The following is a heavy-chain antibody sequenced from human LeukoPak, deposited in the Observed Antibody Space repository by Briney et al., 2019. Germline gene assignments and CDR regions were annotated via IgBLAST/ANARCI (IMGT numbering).Heavy chain of an antibody. CDR1: GFTFSSYS. Sequence: GGSLRLSCAASGFTFSSYSMNWARQAPGKGLEWVSYISSSSSTIYYADSVKGRFTISRDNAKNSLYLQMNSLRAEDTAVYYCARHSLWFGELNGDFDYWGQGTLVTVSS. CDR2: ISSSSSTI. D-gene: IGHD3-10*01. V-gene: IGHV3-48*04. J-gene: IGHJ4*02. CDR3: ARHSLWFGELNGDFDY.